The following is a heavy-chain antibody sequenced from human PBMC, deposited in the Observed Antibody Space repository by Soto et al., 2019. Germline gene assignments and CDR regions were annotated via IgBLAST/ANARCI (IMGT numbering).Heavy chain of an antibody. CDR3: ARGGRTTVHYYPMDV. Sequence: ASVKVSCKASGYTFTNYGITWVRQAPGQGFEWMGWISPYNGKTNYAQRLQGRVTMTTDTSTSTAYMELRSLRFDDTAVYYCARGGRTTVHYYPMDVWGQGTTVTVSS. CDR2: ISPYNGKT. J-gene: IGHJ6*02. CDR1: GYTFTNYG. V-gene: IGHV1-18*01. D-gene: IGHD4-4*01.